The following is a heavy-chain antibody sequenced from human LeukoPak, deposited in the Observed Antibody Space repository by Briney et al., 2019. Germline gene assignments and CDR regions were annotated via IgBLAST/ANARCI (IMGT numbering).Heavy chain of an antibody. CDR1: GDSSDNNGFY. CDR3: ARGTRGSDSSFDF. D-gene: IGHD1-1*01. CDR2: IYYSGST. J-gene: IGHJ4*02. Sequence: SETLSLTCTVSGDSSDNNGFYWGCIRQPPGKGLEWSGNIYYSGSTYYNPSLKSRVTTSVDTSKKQFSLKLSSVTAADTAVYYCARGTRGSDSSFDFWGQGTLVTVSS. V-gene: IGHV4-39*07.